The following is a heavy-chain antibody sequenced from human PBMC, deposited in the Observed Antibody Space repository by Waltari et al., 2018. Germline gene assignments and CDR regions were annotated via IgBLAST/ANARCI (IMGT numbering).Heavy chain of an antibody. CDR2: IYYSGST. J-gene: IGHJ3*02. V-gene: IGHV4-39*01. Sequence: QLQLQESGPGLVKPSETLSLTCTVSGGSIRSSSYYWGWIRQPPGKGLAWIGSIYYSGSTYYNPSLKSRVTISVDTSKHQFSLKLSSVTAADTAVYYCARPGYCSGGSCYDAFDIWGQGTMVTVSS. D-gene: IGHD2-15*01. CDR1: GGSIRSSSYY. CDR3: ARPGYCSGGSCYDAFDI.